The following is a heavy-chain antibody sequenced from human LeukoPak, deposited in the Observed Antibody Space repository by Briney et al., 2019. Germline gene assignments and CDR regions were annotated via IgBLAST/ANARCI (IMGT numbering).Heavy chain of an antibody. Sequence: SETLSLTCTVSGGSISSSRFFWGWVRQAPGKGLEWIATTYYTGNTNYNPSLESRVAISVDTSTNQFSLDLRSVTAADTAMYYCARHVPSALRVVVVTSDWYFDVWGRGTLVTVS. CDR2: TYYTGNT. V-gene: IGHV4-39*01. CDR3: ARHVPSALRVVVVTSDWYFDV. D-gene: IGHD2-21*02. J-gene: IGHJ2*01. CDR1: GGSISSSRFF.